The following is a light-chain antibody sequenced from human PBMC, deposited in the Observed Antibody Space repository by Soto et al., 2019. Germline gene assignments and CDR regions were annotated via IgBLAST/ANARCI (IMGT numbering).Light chain of an antibody. Sequence: IQMTQSPSSLSASVGDRVTITCRASQGITNYLAWYQQKPGKVPKLLISDASTLQSGVPSRFSGGGSGTDFTLTISSLQPEDVATYYCQEYNSAPPLTFGGGTKVEI. CDR3: QEYNSAPPLT. CDR2: DAS. V-gene: IGKV1-27*01. CDR1: QGITNY. J-gene: IGKJ4*01.